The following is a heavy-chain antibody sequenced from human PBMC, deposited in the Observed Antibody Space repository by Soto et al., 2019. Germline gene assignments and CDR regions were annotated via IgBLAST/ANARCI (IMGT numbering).Heavy chain of an antibody. D-gene: IGHD3-3*01. CDR2: ISYDGSNK. V-gene: IGHV3-30*18. J-gene: IGHJ5*02. Sequence: GGSLRLSCAASGFTFSSYGMHWVRQAPGKGLEWVAVISYDGSNKYYADSVKGRFTISRDNSKNTLYLQMNSLRAEDTAVYYCAKDLTYYDFWSGYYGGFDPWGQGTLVTVSS. CDR1: GFTFSSYG. CDR3: AKDLTYYDFWSGYYGGFDP.